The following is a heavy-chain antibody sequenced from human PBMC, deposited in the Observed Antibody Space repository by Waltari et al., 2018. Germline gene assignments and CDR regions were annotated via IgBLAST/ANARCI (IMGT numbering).Heavy chain of an antibody. CDR3: ARGPNWNYYYYMDV. V-gene: IGHV1-8*01. Sequence: QVQLVQSGAEVKKPGASVKVSCKASGYTFTSYDINWVRQATGQGLEWMGWMNPNSGNTGYAQKFQGRGTMTRNTSISTAYMELSSLRSEDTAVYYCARGPNWNYYYYMDVWGKGTTVTVSS. J-gene: IGHJ6*03. CDR1: GYTFTSYD. D-gene: IGHD1-20*01. CDR2: MNPNSGNT.